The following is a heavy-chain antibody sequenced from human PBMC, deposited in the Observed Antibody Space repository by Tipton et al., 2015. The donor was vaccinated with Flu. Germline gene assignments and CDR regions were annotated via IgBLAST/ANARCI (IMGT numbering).Heavy chain of an antibody. V-gene: IGHV4-59*04. D-gene: IGHD3-10*02. J-gene: IGHJ4*02. CDR2: LSCSGNT. CDR1: GGSVNGYF. CDR3: ARLSFYDVDLKNFYFED. Sequence: TLSLTCSVSGGSVNGYFWSWIRQPPGKGLEWIGGLSCSGNTYYNPSLKSRVVISMDTSKNQFSLKLTSATAADTAIYYCARLSFYDVDLKNFYFEDWGQGTLVTVSS.